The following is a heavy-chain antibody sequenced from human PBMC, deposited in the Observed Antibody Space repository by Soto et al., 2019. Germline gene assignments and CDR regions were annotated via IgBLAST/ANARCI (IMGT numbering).Heavy chain of an antibody. CDR3: ARVAVLWFGELLSPFDY. Sequence: PSETLSLTCAVSGYSISSGYYWGWIRQPPGKGLEWIGSIYHSGSTYYNPSPKSRVTISVDTSKNQFSLKLSSVTAADTAVYYCARVAVLWFGELLSPFDYWGQGTLVTVSS. D-gene: IGHD3-10*01. J-gene: IGHJ4*02. CDR1: GYSISSGYY. V-gene: IGHV4-38-2*01. CDR2: IYHSGST.